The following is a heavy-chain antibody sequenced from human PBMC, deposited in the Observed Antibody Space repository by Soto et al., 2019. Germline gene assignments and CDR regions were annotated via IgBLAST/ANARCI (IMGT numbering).Heavy chain of an antibody. D-gene: IGHD3-10*01. V-gene: IGHV4-34*01. CDR1: GGSFSGYY. Sequence: SETLSLTCAVYGGSFSGYYWSWIRQPPGKGLEWIGEINHSGSTNYNPSLKSRVTISVDTSKNQFSLKLSSVTAADTAVYYCARTRRVTMVRGVTKSLTWWFDPWGQGTLVTVSS. J-gene: IGHJ5*02. CDR2: INHSGST. CDR3: ARTRRVTMVRGVTKSLTWWFDP.